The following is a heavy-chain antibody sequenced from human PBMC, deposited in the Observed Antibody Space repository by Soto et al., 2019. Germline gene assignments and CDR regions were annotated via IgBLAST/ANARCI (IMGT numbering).Heavy chain of an antibody. CDR3: ARDLGVVVPAAMDPNWFDP. CDR2: ISAYNGNT. J-gene: IGHJ5*02. Sequence: GASVKVSCKASGYTFTSYGISWVRQAPGQGLEWMGWISAYNGNTNYAQKLQGRVTMTTGTSTSTAYMELRSLRSDDTAVYYCARDLGVVVPAAMDPNWFDPWGQGTLVTVSS. D-gene: IGHD2-2*01. CDR1: GYTFTSYG. V-gene: IGHV1-18*01.